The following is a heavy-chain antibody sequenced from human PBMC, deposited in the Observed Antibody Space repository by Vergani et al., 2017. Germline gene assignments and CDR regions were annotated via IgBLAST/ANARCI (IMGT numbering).Heavy chain of an antibody. D-gene: IGHD6-19*01. CDR3: ARLGIAVAGIKYYYYGMDV. CDR2: IYPGDSDT. J-gene: IGHJ6*02. CDR1: GYSFTSYW. V-gene: IGHV5-51*01. Sequence: EVQLVPSGAEVKKPGESLTISCKGSGYSFTSYWIGWVRQMPGKGLEWMGIIYPGDSDTRYSPSFQGQVTISADKSISTAYLQWSSLKASDTAMYYCARLGIAVAGIKYYYYGMDVWGQGTTVTVSS.